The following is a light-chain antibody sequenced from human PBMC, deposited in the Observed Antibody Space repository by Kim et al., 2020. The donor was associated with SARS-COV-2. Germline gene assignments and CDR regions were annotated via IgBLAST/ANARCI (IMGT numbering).Light chain of an antibody. Sequence: DIQMTQSPSSVSASVGDRVTITCRASQDISTFLAWYQQKPGKAPELLIYTASHLERGVPSRFRGSGSGTEFTLTISSLQPEDVATYYCQQPTSFPLTFGGGTKVDIK. J-gene: IGKJ4*01. CDR2: TAS. CDR1: QDISTF. CDR3: QQPTSFPLT. V-gene: IGKV1-12*01.